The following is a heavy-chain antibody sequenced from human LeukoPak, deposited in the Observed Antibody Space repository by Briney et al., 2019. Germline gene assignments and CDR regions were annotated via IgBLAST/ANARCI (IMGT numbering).Heavy chain of an antibody. CDR1: GGSISSYY. CDR3: ARHEYSGSYYSDY. Sequence: SETLSLTCTVSGGSISSYYWSWIRRPPGKGLEWIGYIYYSGSTNYNPSLKSRVTVSVDTSKNQFSLKLSSVTAADTAVYYCARHEYSGSYYSDYWGQGTLVTVSS. CDR2: IYYSGST. J-gene: IGHJ4*02. D-gene: IGHD1-26*01. V-gene: IGHV4-59*08.